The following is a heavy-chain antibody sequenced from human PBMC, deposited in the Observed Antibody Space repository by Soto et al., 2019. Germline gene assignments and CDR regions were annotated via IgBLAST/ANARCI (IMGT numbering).Heavy chain of an antibody. CDR2: IYSGGST. V-gene: IGHV3-53*04. CDR3: ARDLQAYSCSWQGYYYYMDV. D-gene: IGHD6-13*01. J-gene: IGHJ6*03. Sequence: EVQLVVSGGGLVQPGGSLSISCAASGFTVSSNYMSWVRQAPGNGLEWVSVIYSGGSTYYADSVKGRFTISRHNSKNTLYLQMNSLRAEDTAVYYCARDLQAYSCSWQGYYYYMDVWGKGTTVTVSS. CDR1: GFTVSSNY.